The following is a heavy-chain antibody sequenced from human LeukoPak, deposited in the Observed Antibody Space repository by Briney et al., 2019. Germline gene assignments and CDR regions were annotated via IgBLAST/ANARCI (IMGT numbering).Heavy chain of an antibody. CDR1: GGSISSYY. J-gene: IGHJ5*02. D-gene: IGHD3-22*01. Sequence: ETLSLTCTVSGGSISSYYWSWVRQAPGKGLEWVSVIYSGGSTYYADSVKGRFTISRDNSKNTLYLQMNSLRAEDTAVYYCARAFGDSSGYWFDPWGQGTLVTVSS. CDR3: ARAFGDSSGYWFDP. CDR2: IYSGGST. V-gene: IGHV3-53*01.